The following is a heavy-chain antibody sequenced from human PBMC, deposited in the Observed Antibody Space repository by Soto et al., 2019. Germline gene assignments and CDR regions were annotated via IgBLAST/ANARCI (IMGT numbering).Heavy chain of an antibody. J-gene: IGHJ6*02. CDR3: ARAGGYSRTTPNPRAYDMDV. Sequence: SETLSLTCAVSGGSISSSDYSWSWIRQPPGKGLEWIGYIYHSGSTYYNPSLKSRFTISRDNARNSLYLQMNSLRAEDTAVYYCARAGGYSRTTPNPRAYDMDVWGQGTTVTVSS. D-gene: IGHD6-13*01. CDR2: IYHSGST. CDR1: GGSISSSDYS. V-gene: IGHV4-30-2*01.